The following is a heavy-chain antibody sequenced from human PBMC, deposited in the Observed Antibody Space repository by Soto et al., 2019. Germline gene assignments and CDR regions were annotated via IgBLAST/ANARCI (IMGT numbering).Heavy chain of an antibody. J-gene: IGHJ3*02. CDR3: ARDKIDYFDSSGYRRDAFDI. V-gene: IGHV4-31*02. Sequence: SETLSLTXTVSGGSISSGGYYWSWIRQHPGKGLEWIGYIYYSGSTYYNPSLKSRVTISVDTSKNQFSLKLSSVTAADAAVYYCARDKIDYFDSSGYRRDAFDIWGQGTMVTVSS. D-gene: IGHD3-22*01. CDR2: IYYSGST. CDR1: GGSISSGGYY.